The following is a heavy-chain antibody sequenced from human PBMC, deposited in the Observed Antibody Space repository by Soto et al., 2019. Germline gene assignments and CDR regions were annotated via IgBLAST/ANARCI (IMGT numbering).Heavy chain of an antibody. J-gene: IGHJ4*02. CDR3: ARVTGSDSSGYYYTPFDY. D-gene: IGHD3-22*01. CDR2: INHSGST. V-gene: IGHV4-34*01. Sequence: SETLSLTCAVYGGSFSGYYWSWVRQPPGKGLEWIGEINHSGSTNYNPSLKSRVTISVDTSKNQFSLKLSSVTAADTAVYYCARVTGSDSSGYYYTPFDYWGQGTLVTVSS. CDR1: GGSFSGYY.